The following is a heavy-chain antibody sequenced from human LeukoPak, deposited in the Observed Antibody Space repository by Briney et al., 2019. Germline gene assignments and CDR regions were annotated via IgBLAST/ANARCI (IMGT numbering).Heavy chain of an antibody. Sequence: PGGSLRLSCTASGFTFSSHGMSWVRQAPGKGLEWVSGIGSGGTTYYTDSVKGRFTISRDNSKNTLYLQMNSLRADDTAVYYCAKLDDSSGDYYYWGQGTLVTVSS. CDR1: GFTFSSHG. CDR2: IGSGGTT. CDR3: AKLDDSSGDYYY. V-gene: IGHV3-23*01. J-gene: IGHJ4*02. D-gene: IGHD3-22*01.